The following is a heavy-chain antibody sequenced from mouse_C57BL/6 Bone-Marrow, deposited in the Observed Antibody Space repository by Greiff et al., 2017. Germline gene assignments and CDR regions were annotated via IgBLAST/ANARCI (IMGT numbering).Heavy chain of an antibody. V-gene: IGHV1-5*01. D-gene: IGHD1-1*01. J-gene: IGHJ3*01. CDR3: TRRGNYYGSPAWFAY. CDR1: GYTFTSYW. Sequence: VQLQQSGTVLARPGASVKMSCKTSGYTFTSYWMHWVKQRPGQGLEWIGAIYPGNSDTSYNQKFKGKAKLTAVTSASTAYMELSSLTKEDSAVYYCTRRGNYYGSPAWFAYWGQGTLVTVSA. CDR2: IYPGNSDT.